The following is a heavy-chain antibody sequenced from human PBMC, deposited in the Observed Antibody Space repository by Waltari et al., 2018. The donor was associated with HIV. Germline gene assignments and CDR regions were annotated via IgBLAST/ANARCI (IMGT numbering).Heavy chain of an antibody. Sequence: QDELVRSGAEVKKPGSSVKVSCKASGGAFVSHTFNWVRQDHEQVLECMGRPIPMFGTADYARKFQGRVTITADKSTTTAYMELHGLRIDETAVYYCASARETMGVDFDSWGQGTLVTVS. J-gene: IGHJ5*01. CDR2: PIPMFGTA. CDR3: ASARETMGVDFDS. CDR1: GGAFVSHT. V-gene: IGHV1-69*08. D-gene: IGHD3-10*01.